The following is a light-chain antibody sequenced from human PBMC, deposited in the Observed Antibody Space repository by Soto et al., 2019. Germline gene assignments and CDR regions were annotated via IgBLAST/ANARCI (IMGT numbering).Light chain of an antibody. V-gene: IGLV2-23*02. J-gene: IGLJ2*01. Sequence: QCALTQPASVSGSPGQSITISCTGSSSDVGSYNLVSWYQQHPGKAPRLMIFEVKKRPSGVSNRFSGSKSGNTASLTISGLQPEDEADYYCCSYVVSSTVIFGGGTKLTIL. CDR3: CSYVVSSTVI. CDR1: SSDVGSYNL. CDR2: EVK.